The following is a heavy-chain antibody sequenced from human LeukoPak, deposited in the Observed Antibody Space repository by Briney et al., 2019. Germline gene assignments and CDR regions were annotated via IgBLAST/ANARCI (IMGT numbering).Heavy chain of an antibody. J-gene: IGHJ4*02. CDR2: VSASGGST. D-gene: IGHD3-10*01. Sequence: GGSLRLSCAASGFIFRNHAMNWVRQAPGQGLEWVSGVSASGGSTFNTDSVKGRFSVSRDNSKNTLYLEMNSLRPEDTALYYCAKSLGNQGVIDYWGQGTLVTVSS. V-gene: IGHV3-23*01. CDR1: GFIFRNHA. CDR3: AKSLGNQGVIDY.